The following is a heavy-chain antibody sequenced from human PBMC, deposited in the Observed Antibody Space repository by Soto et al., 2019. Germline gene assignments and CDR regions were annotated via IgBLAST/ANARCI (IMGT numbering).Heavy chain of an antibody. D-gene: IGHD2-2*01. CDR3: AGAPIVVVPAAIDW. CDR1: GRSFSGYY. Sequence: SETLSLTCAVYGRSFSGYYWSWIRQPPGKGLEWIGEINHSGSTNYNPSLKSRVTISVDASKNQFSLKLSSVTAADTAVYYCAGAPIVVVPAAIDWWVQGTLVTVSS. CDR2: INHSGST. J-gene: IGHJ4*02. V-gene: IGHV4-34*01.